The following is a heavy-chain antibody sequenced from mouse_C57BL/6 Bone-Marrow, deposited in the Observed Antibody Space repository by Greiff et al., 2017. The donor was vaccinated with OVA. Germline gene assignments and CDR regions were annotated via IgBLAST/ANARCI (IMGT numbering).Heavy chain of an antibody. V-gene: IGHV5-4*01. Sequence: EVKVEESGGGLVKPGGSLKLSCAASGFTFSSYAMSWVRQTPEKRLEWVATISDGGSYTYYPDNVKGRFTISRDNAKNNLYLQMSHLKSEDTAMYYCARENYGSYAMDYWGQGTSVTVSS. J-gene: IGHJ4*01. CDR2: ISDGGSYT. CDR1: GFTFSSYA. D-gene: IGHD1-1*01. CDR3: ARENYGSYAMDY.